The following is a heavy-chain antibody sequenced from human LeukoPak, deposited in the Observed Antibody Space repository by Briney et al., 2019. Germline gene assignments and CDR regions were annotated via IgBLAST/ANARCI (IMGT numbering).Heavy chain of an antibody. CDR1: GGSFSGYY. J-gene: IGHJ4*02. CDR3: ARVQYYYDSSGYYYPYYFDY. CDR2: INHSGST. V-gene: IGHV4-34*01. D-gene: IGHD3-22*01. Sequence: SETLSLTCAVYGGSFSGYYWSWLRQPPGKGLEWLGEINHSGSTNYKPSLKSRVTVSVDTSKNQFSLELSSVTAGDTAVYSCARVQYYYDSSGYYYPYYFDYWGQGTLVTVSS.